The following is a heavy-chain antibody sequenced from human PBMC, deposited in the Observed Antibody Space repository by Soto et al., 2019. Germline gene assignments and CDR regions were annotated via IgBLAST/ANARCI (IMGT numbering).Heavy chain of an antibody. D-gene: IGHD6-13*01. CDR1: GGSISSSSYY. CDR2: IYYSGST. CDR3: ARHTLSSSWTIDY. V-gene: IGHV4-39*01. Sequence: QLQLQESGPGLVKPSETLSLTCTVSGGSISSSSYYWGWIRQPPGKGLEWIGSIYYSGSTYYNPSLKSRVTLSGDTPKNHFSLKLSPATAADTAVYYCARHTLSSSWTIDYWSQRNLVTVSS. J-gene: IGHJ4*02.